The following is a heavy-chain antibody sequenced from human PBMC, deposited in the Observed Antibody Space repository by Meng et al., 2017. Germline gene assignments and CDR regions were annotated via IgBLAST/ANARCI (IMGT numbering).Heavy chain of an antibody. D-gene: IGHD4-11*01. CDR1: GYSFTSYW. Sequence: GESLKISCKGSGYSFTSYWIGWVRQMPGKGLEGMGIIYPGDSDTRYSPSFQGQVTISADKSISTAYLQWSSLKASDTAMYYCARRISTVTTGNYYYGMDVWGQGTTVTVSS. CDR3: ARRISTVTTGNYYYGMDV. J-gene: IGHJ6*02. CDR2: IYPGDSDT. V-gene: IGHV5-51*01.